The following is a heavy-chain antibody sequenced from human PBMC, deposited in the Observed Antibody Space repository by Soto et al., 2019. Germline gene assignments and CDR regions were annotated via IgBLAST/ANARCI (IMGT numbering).Heavy chain of an antibody. CDR1: GGSVSSGSYY. CDR2: IFYSGTT. D-gene: IGHD1-1*01. CDR3: ARNTDNNPFDY. J-gene: IGHJ4*02. Sequence: QVQLQESGPGLVKPSETLSLTCTVSGGSVSSGSYYWSWIGQPPGKGLEWIGYIFYSGTTNYTPSLKSRVTISVDTSKNLFSLKLSSVTAADTAVYYCARNTDNNPFDYWGQGTLVTVSS. V-gene: IGHV4-61*01.